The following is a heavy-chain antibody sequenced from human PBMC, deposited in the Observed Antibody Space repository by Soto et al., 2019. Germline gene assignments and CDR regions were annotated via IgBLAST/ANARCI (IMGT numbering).Heavy chain of an antibody. V-gene: IGHV3-23*01. J-gene: IGHJ4*02. CDR2: ISGSGGST. CDR1: GFTFSKYA. CDR3: AGDDWGPAHF. D-gene: IGHD2-2*01. Sequence: GGSLRLSCEASGFTFSKYALTRFRHDPGKGLEWVSVISGSGGSTYVADSVKGRFTISRDNSKNTMYLQMSSLRAEDTAVYYCAGDDWGPAHFRGQGTLVTVSS.